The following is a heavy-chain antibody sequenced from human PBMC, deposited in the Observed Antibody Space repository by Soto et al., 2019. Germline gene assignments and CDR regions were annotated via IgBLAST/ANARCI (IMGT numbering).Heavy chain of an antibody. J-gene: IGHJ6*03. Sequence: GGSLRLSCAASGFTFSSYWMSWVRQAPGKGLEWVANIKQDGSEKYYVDSVKGRFTISRDNAKNSLYLQMNSLRAEDTAVYYCARGSAVYYYYYMDVWGKGTTVTVSS. CDR3: ARGSAVYYYYYMDV. D-gene: IGHD6-25*01. CDR2: IKQDGSEK. CDR1: GFTFSSYW. V-gene: IGHV3-7*01.